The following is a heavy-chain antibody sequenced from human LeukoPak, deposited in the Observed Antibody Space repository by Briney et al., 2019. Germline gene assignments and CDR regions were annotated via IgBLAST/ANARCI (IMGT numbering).Heavy chain of an antibody. CDR2: IYPGDSDT. Sequence: GESLKISCKGSGYSFTSYWIAWVRQMPGKGLEWMGIIYPGDSDTRYSPSFQGQVTISADKSISTAYLQWSSLKASDTAMYYCARLKSVAVEGFDPWGQGTLVTVSS. D-gene: IGHD6-19*01. CDR3: ARLKSVAVEGFDP. V-gene: IGHV5-51*01. CDR1: GYSFTSYW. J-gene: IGHJ5*02.